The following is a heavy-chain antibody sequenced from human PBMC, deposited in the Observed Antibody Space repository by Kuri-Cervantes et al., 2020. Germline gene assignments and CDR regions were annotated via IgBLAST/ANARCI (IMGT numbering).Heavy chain of an antibody. V-gene: IGHV4-61*02. CDR2: ISSSGST. D-gene: IGHD3-22*01. CDR1: GGSVSSGSYY. J-gene: IGHJ6*03. Sequence: SETLSLTCTVSGGSVSSGSYYWSWIRQPAGKGLEWIGRISSSGSTNYNPSLKSRVIISVDKSNNQFSLKLSSVTAADTAVYYCARGGGGNYDSSGYYRRYNYNYYMDVWGKGTTVTVSS. CDR3: ARGGGGNYDSSGYYRRYNYNYYMDV.